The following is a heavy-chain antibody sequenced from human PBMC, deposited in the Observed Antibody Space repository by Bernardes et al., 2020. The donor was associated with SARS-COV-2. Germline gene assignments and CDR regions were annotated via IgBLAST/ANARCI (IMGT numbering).Heavy chain of an antibody. J-gene: IGHJ4*02. V-gene: IGHV3-33*05. Sequence: GGSLRLSCTASGFSFKNFGMHWVRQAPGKGLEWVALISYDGSKKFFAESVEGRVTISRDNSRNTLLLEMNRLRAEDTAVYYCARETAPFSIVLAQGGLDSWGQGTLVTVSS. CDR1: GFSFKNFG. CDR3: ARETAPFSIVLAQGGLDS. D-gene: IGHD2-21*01. CDR2: ISYDGSKK.